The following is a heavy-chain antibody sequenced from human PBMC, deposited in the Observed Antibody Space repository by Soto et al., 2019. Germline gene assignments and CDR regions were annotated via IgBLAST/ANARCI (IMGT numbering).Heavy chain of an antibody. V-gene: IGHV4-34*01. Sequence: SETLSLTCAVYGGSFSGYYWSWIRQPPGKGLEWIGEINHSGSTNYNPSLKSRVTISVDTSKNQFSLKLSSVTAADTAVYYCARGPDYGDYVGLDYWGQGTLVTVSS. CDR3: ARGPDYGDYVGLDY. D-gene: IGHD4-17*01. CDR2: INHSGST. J-gene: IGHJ4*02. CDR1: GGSFSGYY.